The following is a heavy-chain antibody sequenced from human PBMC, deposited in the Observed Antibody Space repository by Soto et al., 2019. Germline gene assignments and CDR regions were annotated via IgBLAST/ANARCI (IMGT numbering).Heavy chain of an antibody. Sequence: ASVKASCKASPYTFTDYYMHWVRQAPGQVLERMGWIIPNSGDTKYAQKFQGRVTMTRDTSISTAYMEVSRLTSDDTAVYYCARDATMIGYNWFQPWGQGTMVTVSS. J-gene: IGHJ5*02. CDR2: IIPNSGDT. D-gene: IGHD3-22*01. CDR3: ARDATMIGYNWFQP. CDR1: PYTFTDYY. V-gene: IGHV1-2*02.